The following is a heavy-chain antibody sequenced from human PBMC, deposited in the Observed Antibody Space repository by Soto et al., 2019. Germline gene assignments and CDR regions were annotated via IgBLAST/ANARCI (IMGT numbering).Heavy chain of an antibody. CDR1: GGTIRSYY. J-gene: IGHJ5*02. D-gene: IGHD3-16*01. Sequence: SETLSLTCTVSGGTIRSYYWSWIRQPPGKGLEWIGYIYYSGSTNYNPSLKSRVTISVDTSKNQFSLKLSSVTAADTAVYYCARVGIMITFGGARRPLGWFDPWGQGTLVTVSS. V-gene: IGHV4-59*01. CDR2: IYYSGST. CDR3: ARVGIMITFGGARRPLGWFDP.